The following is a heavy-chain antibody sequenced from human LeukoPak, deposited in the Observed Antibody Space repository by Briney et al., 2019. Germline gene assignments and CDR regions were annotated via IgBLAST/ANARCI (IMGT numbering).Heavy chain of an antibody. D-gene: IGHD5-24*01. CDR3: ARGDGYNEAFDY. CDR1: GGSISSSSYY. CDR2: IYYSGST. J-gene: IGHJ4*02. Sequence: ASVTLSLTCTVSGGSISSSSYYWGWLRQPPGKGLEWIGSIYYSGSTYYNPSLKSRVTISVDTSKNQFSLKLSSVTAADTAVYYCARGDGYNEAFDYWGQGTLVTVSS. V-gene: IGHV4-39*07.